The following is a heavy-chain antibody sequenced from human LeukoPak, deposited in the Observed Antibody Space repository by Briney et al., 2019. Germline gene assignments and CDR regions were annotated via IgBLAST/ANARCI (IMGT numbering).Heavy chain of an antibody. CDR1: GYSISSGYY. CDR2: IYHSGST. J-gene: IGHJ4*02. D-gene: IGHD5-18*01. CDR3: ARGGYSYGKFDY. V-gene: IGHV4-38-2*02. Sequence: PSETLSLTCTVSGYSISSGYYWGWIRQPPGKGLEWIGSIYHSGSTYYNPSLKSRVTISVDTSKNQFSLKLSSVTAADTAVYYCARGGYSYGKFDYWGQGTLVTVSS.